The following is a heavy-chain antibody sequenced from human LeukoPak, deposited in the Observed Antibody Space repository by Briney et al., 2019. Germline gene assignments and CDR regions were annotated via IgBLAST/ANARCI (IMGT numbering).Heavy chain of an antibody. CDR1: GGSFSDYF. D-gene: IGHD2-2*01. CDR3: TRDVVVVPAAIHYGMDV. V-gene: IGHV4-34*01. Sequence: SETLSLTCAVYGGSFSDYFWGWIRQPPGKGLEWIGEINHSGRTYYNPFLKSRVTISVDTSENQFSLNLSSVTAADTAVYYCTRDVVVVPAAIHYGMDVWGQGTTVTVSS. CDR2: INHSGRT. J-gene: IGHJ6*02.